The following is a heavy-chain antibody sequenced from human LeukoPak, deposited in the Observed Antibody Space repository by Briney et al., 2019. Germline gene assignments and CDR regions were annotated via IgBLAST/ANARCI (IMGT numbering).Heavy chain of an antibody. CDR3: GRDKGYSSSWYSFDY. J-gene: IGHJ4*02. D-gene: IGHD6-13*01. CDR2: MNPNSGGT. CDR1: GYTFTSYD. V-gene: IGHV1-2*02. Sequence: ASLKVSCKASGYTFTSYDINWVRQAPGQGLEWMGWMNPNSGGTNYAQKFQGRVTMTRDTSISTAYMELSRLRSDDAAVYYCGRDKGYSSSWYSFDYWGQGTLVTVSS.